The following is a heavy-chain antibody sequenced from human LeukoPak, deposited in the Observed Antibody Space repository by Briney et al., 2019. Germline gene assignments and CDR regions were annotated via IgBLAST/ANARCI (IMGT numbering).Heavy chain of an antibody. CDR2: IYYSGST. V-gene: IGHV4-39*01. D-gene: IGHD1-26*01. Sequence: PSETLSLTCTVSGGSISSSSYYWGWIRQPPGKGREWIGSIYYSGSTYYNPSLKSRVTISVDTSKNQFSLKLSSVTAADTAVYYCARPKWELLLGPIDYWGQGTLVTVSS. CDR3: ARPKWELLLGPIDY. J-gene: IGHJ4*02. CDR1: GGSISSSSYY.